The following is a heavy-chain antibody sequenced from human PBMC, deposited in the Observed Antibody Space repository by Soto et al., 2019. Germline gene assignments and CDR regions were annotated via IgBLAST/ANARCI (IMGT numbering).Heavy chain of an antibody. CDR2: IYYSGST. Sequence: SETLSLTCTVSGGSISSSSYYWGWIRQPPGKGLEWIGSIYYSGSTYYNPSLKSRVTISVDTSKNQFSLKLSSVTAADTAVYYCARQSKVLRYRDYFDYWGQGTLVTVSS. CDR3: ARQSKVLRYRDYFDY. J-gene: IGHJ4*02. V-gene: IGHV4-39*01. CDR1: GGSISSSSYY. D-gene: IGHD3-9*01.